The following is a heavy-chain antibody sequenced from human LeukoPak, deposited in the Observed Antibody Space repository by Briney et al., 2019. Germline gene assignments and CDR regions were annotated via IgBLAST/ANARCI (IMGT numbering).Heavy chain of an antibody. V-gene: IGHV3-30-3*01. CDR2: ISYDGSNK. D-gene: IGHD3-16*01. CDR1: GFTFSSYA. J-gene: IGHJ4*02. Sequence: GGSLRLSCAASGFTFSSYAMHWVRQAPGKGLEWVAVISYDGSNKYYADSVKGRFTISRDNSKNTLYLQMNSLRAEDTAVYYCAREHYDWGEFYYSDYWGQGTLVTVSS. CDR3: AREHYDWGEFYYSDY.